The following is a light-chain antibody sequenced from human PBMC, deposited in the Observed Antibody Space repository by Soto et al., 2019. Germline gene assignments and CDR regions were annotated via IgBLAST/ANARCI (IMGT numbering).Light chain of an antibody. CDR3: QSYDNTLSARYV. CDR1: SSNIGANYD. J-gene: IGLJ1*01. V-gene: IGLV1-40*01. Sequence: QSVLTQPPSVSGAPGQTVTISCTGSSSNIGANYDVHWYQQRPGTAPKLLIFGNNNRPSGVPDRFSGSKSGTSASLAITGLQAEDEGDYYCQSYDNTLSARYVLGTGTKVNVL. CDR2: GNN.